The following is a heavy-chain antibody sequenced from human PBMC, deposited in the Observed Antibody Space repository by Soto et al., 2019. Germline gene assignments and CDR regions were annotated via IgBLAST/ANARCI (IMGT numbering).Heavy chain of an antibody. V-gene: IGHV1-46*01. CDR2: INPSGGGT. Sequence: ASVKVSCKASGYTFTNYYMHWVRQAPGQGLEWMGIINPSGGGTSYAQSFQGRVTMTRDTSTSTVYMDLSSLRSEDTAVYYCARDRNVLDCYDSSGYLNWFDSWGQGTLVTVSS. CDR3: ARDRNVLDCYDSSGYLNWFDS. J-gene: IGHJ5*01. D-gene: IGHD3-22*01. CDR1: GYTFTNYY.